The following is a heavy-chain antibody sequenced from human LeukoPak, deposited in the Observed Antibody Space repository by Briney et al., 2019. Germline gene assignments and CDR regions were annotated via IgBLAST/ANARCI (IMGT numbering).Heavy chain of an antibody. CDR1: GSTFSSYA. CDR2: IFGSGGST. CDR3: AKTTTGYSSGRSPGWPADL. Sequence: GGSLRLSCAASGSTFSSYAMYCVRQAPGRGLEWVSVIFGSGGSTHYADSVKGRFTISRDNSKNTVYLRMNSLRAEDTALYYCAKTTTGYSSGRSPGWPADLWGQGTLVTVSS. J-gene: IGHJ5*02. V-gene: IGHV3-23*01. D-gene: IGHD6-19*01.